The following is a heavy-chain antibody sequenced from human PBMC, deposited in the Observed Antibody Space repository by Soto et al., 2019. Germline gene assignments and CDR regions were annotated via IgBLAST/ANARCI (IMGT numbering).Heavy chain of an antibody. V-gene: IGHV3-21*01. J-gene: IGHJ6*02. CDR1: GFTFSSYS. CDR2: ISSSSSYI. Sequence: EVQLVESGGGLVKPGGSLRLSCAASGFTFSSYSMNWVRQAPGKGLEWVSSISSSSSYIYYADSVKGRFTISRDNAKNSLYLQMNSLRAEDTAVYYCARDKYYGSRTPYYGMDVWCQGTTVTVSS. D-gene: IGHD3-10*01. CDR3: ARDKYYGSRTPYYGMDV.